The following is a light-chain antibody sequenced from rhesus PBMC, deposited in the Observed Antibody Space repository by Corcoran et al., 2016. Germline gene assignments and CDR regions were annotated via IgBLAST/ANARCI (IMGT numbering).Light chain of an antibody. CDR2: EVS. J-gene: IGLJ1*01. V-gene: IGLV2-32*02. CDR3: SSYAGCNTFI. CDR1: SSDIGGYNY. Sequence: QAALTQPRSVSGSPGQSVTISCTGTSSDIGGYNYVSWYQQYPGPAPKLMILEVSKRPSGVSDRFSGSKSGHTASLTISGLQAEDEADYYCSSYAGCNTFIFDTGTRLTVL.